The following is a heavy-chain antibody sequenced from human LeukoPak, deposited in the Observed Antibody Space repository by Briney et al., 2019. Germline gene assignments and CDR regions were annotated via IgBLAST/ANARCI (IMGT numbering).Heavy chain of an antibody. J-gene: IGHJ4*02. CDR2: ISYSGNA. Sequence: SETLSLTCTVSGASIITTNYYWGWIRQPPGKGLEWIGSISYSGNAYYNPSLRSRLSIPMDASKNQFSLKVRSVTAADTAVYYCARNLGQTWGTVTTDLWYFDHWGQGTLVPVSS. V-gene: IGHV4-39*01. CDR1: GASIITTNYY. D-gene: IGHD4-11*01. CDR3: ARNLGQTWGTVTTDLWYFDH.